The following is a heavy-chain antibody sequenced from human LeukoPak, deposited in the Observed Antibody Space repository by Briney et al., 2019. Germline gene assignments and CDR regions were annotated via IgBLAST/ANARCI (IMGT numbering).Heavy chain of an antibody. CDR2: ISSNGGTI. D-gene: IGHD5-18*01. V-gene: IGHV3-48*03. CDR1: GFTFSSYE. CDR3: ARGYSYGYDNDAFDI. Sequence: TRGSLRLSCAASGFTFSSYEMNWVRQAPGKGLEWVSYISSNGGTISYADSVKGRFTISRDNAKNSLYLQMNSLRAEDTAVYYCARGYSYGYDNDAFDIWGRGTIVTVSS. J-gene: IGHJ3*02.